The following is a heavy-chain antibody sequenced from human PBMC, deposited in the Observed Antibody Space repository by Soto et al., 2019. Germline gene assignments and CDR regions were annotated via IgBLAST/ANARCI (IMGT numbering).Heavy chain of an antibody. Sequence: SETLSLTCTVSGGSIGSYYWSWIRQPPGKGLEWIGCIYYRESTNYNPSLKSRVTISVDTSKNQFSLKLNSMTAADTAVYYCARHNYGSGSTYFDYWGQGTLVTVSS. D-gene: IGHD3-10*01. CDR2: IYYREST. V-gene: IGHV4-59*08. J-gene: IGHJ4*02. CDR3: ARHNYGSGSTYFDY. CDR1: GGSIGSYY.